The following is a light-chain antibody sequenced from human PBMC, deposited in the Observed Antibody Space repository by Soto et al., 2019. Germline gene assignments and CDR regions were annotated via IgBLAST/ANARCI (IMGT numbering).Light chain of an antibody. Sequence: QSVLTQPPSVSEAPRQRVTISCSGSRSNIGDNAVNWYQQLPGKAPKLLIYYDDLLPSGVSDRFSGSKSGTSASLAISGLQSEDEADYYCAAWYDSLNGVVFGGGTKLTVL. CDR1: RSNIGDNA. V-gene: IGLV1-36*01. CDR2: YDD. J-gene: IGLJ2*01. CDR3: AAWYDSLNGVV.